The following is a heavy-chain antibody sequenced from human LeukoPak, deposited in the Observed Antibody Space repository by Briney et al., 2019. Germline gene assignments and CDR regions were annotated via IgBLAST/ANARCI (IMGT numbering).Heavy chain of an antibody. V-gene: IGHV3-23*01. J-gene: IGHJ4*02. D-gene: IGHD1-14*01. CDR1: GFTFSSCA. CDR3: ATLPEEHLNLDY. CDR2: ISGSGGSI. Sequence: GGTLRLSCAASGFTFSSCAMSWVRQAPGKGLEWVPVISGSGGSIYYRYPLRGRFSIPRDNSKSMLYLQMCSLRVEATAVYYCATLPEEHLNLDYWGQGTLVTVSS.